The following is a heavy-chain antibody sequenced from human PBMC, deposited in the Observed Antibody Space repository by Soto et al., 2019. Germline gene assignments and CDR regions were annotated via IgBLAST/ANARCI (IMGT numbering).Heavy chain of an antibody. Sequence: GGSLRLSCAASGFTFVTYYMTWVRQAPGKGLEWVANIRQDGNEIYYVDSVKGRFTISRDNVKNSLYLQMNSLRAEDTAVYYCARAPDYGAHFEFWGQGTLVTVSS. CDR3: ARAPDYGAHFEF. CDR2: IRQDGNEI. CDR1: GFTFVTYY. V-gene: IGHV3-7*04. D-gene: IGHD4-17*01. J-gene: IGHJ4*02.